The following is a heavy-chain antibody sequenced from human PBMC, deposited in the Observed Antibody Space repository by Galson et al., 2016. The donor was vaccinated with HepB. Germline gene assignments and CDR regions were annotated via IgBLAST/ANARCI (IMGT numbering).Heavy chain of an antibody. CDR1: GYSFTSYW. CDR2: IYPGDSDT. D-gene: IGHD6-19*01. J-gene: IGHJ6*02. Sequence: QSGAEVKKPGESLKISCKGSGYSFTSYWVGWVRQRPGKGLEWMRIIYPGDSDTRYSPSFEGQVTISADTSTATAYLHWTSLKASDTAIYYCARRQFTAYGLDVWGQGTTVAVSS. CDR3: ARRQFTAYGLDV. V-gene: IGHV5-51*03.